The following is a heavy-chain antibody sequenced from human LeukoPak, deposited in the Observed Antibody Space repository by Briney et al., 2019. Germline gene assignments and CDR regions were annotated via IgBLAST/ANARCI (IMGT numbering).Heavy chain of an antibody. CDR1: GGSISSYY. V-gene: IGHV4-4*07. CDR2: IYTSGST. J-gene: IGHJ3*02. CDR3: ARDVVGSYIVRGDAFDI. D-gene: IGHD1-26*01. Sequence: SETLSLTCTVSGGSISSYYWSWLRQPAGKGLEWIGRIYTSGSTNYNPSLTSRVTMSVDTSKNQFSLKLSSVTAADTAVYYCARDVVGSYIVRGDAFDIWGQGTMVTVSS.